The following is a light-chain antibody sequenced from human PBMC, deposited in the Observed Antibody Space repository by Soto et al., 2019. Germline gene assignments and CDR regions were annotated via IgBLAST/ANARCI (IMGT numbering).Light chain of an antibody. V-gene: IGKV3-20*01. CDR1: QSVSSSY. Sequence: EIVLTQSPGTLSLSPGERATLXXRASQSVSSSYLAWYQQKPGQAPXVLVYGASSRATGIPDRFSGSGSGTDFTLTISRLEPEDFAVYYCQQYGSSRTFGQGTKVDIK. CDR3: QQYGSSRT. J-gene: IGKJ1*01. CDR2: GAS.